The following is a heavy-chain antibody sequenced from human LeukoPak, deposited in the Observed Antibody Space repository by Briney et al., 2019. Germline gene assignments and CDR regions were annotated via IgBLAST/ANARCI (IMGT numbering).Heavy chain of an antibody. V-gene: IGHV1-69*06. Sequence: ASVKVSCKASGGTFSSYAISWVRQAPGQGLEWMGGIIPIFGTANYAQKFQGRVTITADKSTSTAYMELSSLRSEDTAVYYCARGRSLAYCGGDCYGYWGQGTLVTVSS. CDR3: ARGRSLAYCGGDCYGY. J-gene: IGHJ4*02. CDR2: IIPIFGTA. D-gene: IGHD2-21*02. CDR1: GGTFSSYA.